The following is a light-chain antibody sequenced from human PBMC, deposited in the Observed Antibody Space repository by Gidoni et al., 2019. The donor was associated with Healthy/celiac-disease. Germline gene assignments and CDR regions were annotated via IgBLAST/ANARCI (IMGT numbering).Light chain of an antibody. CDR3: QQRSNRLT. Sequence: EIVLTQSPATLSLSPGERATRSCRASQSVSSYLAWYQQKPGQAPRLLIYDASNRATGIPARFSGSGSGTDFTLTISSLEPEDFAVYYCQQRSNRLTFGGGTKVEIK. CDR1: QSVSSY. CDR2: DAS. V-gene: IGKV3-11*01. J-gene: IGKJ4*01.